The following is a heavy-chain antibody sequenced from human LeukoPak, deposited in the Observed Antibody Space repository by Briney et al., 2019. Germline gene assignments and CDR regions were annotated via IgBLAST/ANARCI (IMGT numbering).Heavy chain of an antibody. J-gene: IGHJ4*02. CDR3: TADPVGATPY. Sequence: GGSLRLSCAASGFTFSNAFMSWVRQAPGKGLEWVGRIKSKTDGGTTDYAAPVKGRFAISRDDSENTLFLQMNSLKTEDTAVYYCTADPVGATPYWGQGTLVTVSS. D-gene: IGHD1-26*01. V-gene: IGHV3-15*01. CDR1: GFTFSNAF. CDR2: IKSKTDGGTT.